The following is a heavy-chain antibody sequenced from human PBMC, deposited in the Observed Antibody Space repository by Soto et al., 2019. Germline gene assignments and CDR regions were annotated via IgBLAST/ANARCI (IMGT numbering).Heavy chain of an antibody. V-gene: IGHV4-30-4*01. J-gene: IGHJ5*02. Sequence: QVQLQESGPGLEKPSQTLSLTCTVSGGSISSGDYYWSWIRQPPGKGLEWIGYIYYSGSTYYNPSLRVRVTIAVDTSKNQFSLKLSCVTDAATAVYYCVRYCSGGSWYHNWFDPWGQGTLVTVSS. CDR3: VRYCSGGSWYHNWFDP. D-gene: IGHD2-15*01. CDR2: IYYSGST. CDR1: GGSISSGDYY.